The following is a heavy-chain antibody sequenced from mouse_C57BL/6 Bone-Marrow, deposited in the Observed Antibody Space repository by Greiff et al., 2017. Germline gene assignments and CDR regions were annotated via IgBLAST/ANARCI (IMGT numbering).Heavy chain of an antibody. CDR2: INYDGSST. Sequence: EVKLVESEGGLVQPGSSMKLSCTASGFTFSDYYMAWVRQVPEKGLEWVANINYDGSSTYYLDSLKSRFIISRDNAKNILYLQMSSLKSEDTSTYYCARDYDYYARDYWGQGTSVTVSS. CDR3: ARDYDYYARDY. V-gene: IGHV5-16*01. CDR1: GFTFSDYY. J-gene: IGHJ4*01.